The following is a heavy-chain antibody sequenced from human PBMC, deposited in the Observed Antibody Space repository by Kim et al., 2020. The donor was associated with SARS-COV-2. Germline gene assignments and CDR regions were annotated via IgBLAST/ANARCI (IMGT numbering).Heavy chain of an antibody. CDR1: GGSISSSNW. CDR3: ARDREEWEGARHFDL. Sequence: SETLSLTCAVSGGSISSSNWWSWVRQPPGKGLEWIGEIYHSGSTNYNPSLKSRVTISVDKSKNQFSLKLSSVTAADTAVYYCARDREEWEGARHFDLWGRGTLVTVSS. V-gene: IGHV4-4*02. D-gene: IGHD1-26*01. J-gene: IGHJ2*01. CDR2: IYHSGST.